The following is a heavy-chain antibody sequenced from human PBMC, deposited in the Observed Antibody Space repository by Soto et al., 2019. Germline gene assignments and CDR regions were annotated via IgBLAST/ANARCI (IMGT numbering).Heavy chain of an antibody. CDR2: IYWDDDK. Sequence: QITLKESGPTLVKPTQTLTLTCTFSGFSLSTSRGGVGWIRQPPGKALEWLALIYWDDDKRYSPSLKSRLTIPKDTSKNQVGLTLTNTDPVDTAIYYCVQTSGAGNSGSFDCWGQGSLVTVTS. J-gene: IGHJ4*02. CDR3: VQTSGAGNSGSFDC. D-gene: IGHD6-13*01. CDR1: GFSLSTSRGG. V-gene: IGHV2-5*02.